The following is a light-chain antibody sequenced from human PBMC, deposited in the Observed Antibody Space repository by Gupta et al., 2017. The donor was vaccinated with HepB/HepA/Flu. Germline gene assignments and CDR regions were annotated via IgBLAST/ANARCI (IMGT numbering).Light chain of an antibody. V-gene: IGKV3-20*01. CDR2: GAS. CDR1: QSVSSSY. Sequence: EIVFTQSPGTLSLSPGERATLSCRASQSVSSSYLAWYQQKPGQAPRLLIYGASSRATGIPERFSGRGSGTDFTLTISRLEPEDCAVYYCQQDGSSPWTFGQGTKVEIK. CDR3: QQDGSSPWT. J-gene: IGKJ1*01.